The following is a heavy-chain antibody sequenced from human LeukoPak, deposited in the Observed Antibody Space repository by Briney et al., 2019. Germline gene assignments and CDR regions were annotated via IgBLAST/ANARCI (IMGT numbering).Heavy chain of an antibody. CDR2: ISPNGGGT. J-gene: IGHJ3*02. Sequence: ASVKVSCKASGYTFTDYYMHWVRQAPGQGLEWMGWISPNGGGTNYAQKFQGRVTMTRNTSITTAYMELSRLRSDDTAVYYCARDLDYYGSGSFFNIWGQGTMVTVSS. D-gene: IGHD3-10*01. CDR1: GYTFTDYY. V-gene: IGHV1-2*02. CDR3: ARDLDYYGSGSFFNI.